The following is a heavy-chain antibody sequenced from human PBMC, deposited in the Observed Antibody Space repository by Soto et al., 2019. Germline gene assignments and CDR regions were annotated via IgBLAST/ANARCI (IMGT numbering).Heavy chain of an antibody. CDR3: ARSRQNIVATTPNWFDP. D-gene: IGHD5-12*01. CDR1: GFTFSSYS. CDR2: ISSSSSTI. Sequence: GGSLRLSCAASGFTFSSYSMNWVRQAPGKGLEWVSYISSSSSTIYYADSVKGRFTISRDNAKNSLYLQMNSLRAEDTAVYYCARSRQNIVATTPNWFDPWGQGTLVTVSS. J-gene: IGHJ5*02. V-gene: IGHV3-48*01.